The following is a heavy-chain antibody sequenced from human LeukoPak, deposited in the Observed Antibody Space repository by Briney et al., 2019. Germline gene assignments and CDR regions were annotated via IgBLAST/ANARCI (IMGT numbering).Heavy chain of an antibody. V-gene: IGHV1-8*01. J-gene: IGHJ3*02. D-gene: IGHD3-10*01. CDR3: ARVQYYYYGSGSYYLGDAFDI. CDR1: GYTFTSYD. Sequence: ASVKVSCKASGYTFTSYDINWVRQATGQGLEWMGWMNPNSGNTGYAQKFQGRVTMTRNTSISTAYMELSSLRSEDTAVYYCARVQYYYYGSGSYYLGDAFDIWGQGTMVTVSS. CDR2: MNPNSGNT.